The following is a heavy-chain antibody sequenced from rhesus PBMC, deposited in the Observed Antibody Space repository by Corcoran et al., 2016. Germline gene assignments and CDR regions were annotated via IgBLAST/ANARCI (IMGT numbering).Heavy chain of an antibody. Sequence: QLQLQESGPGLVKPSETLSVTCAVSGGSISSSYWSWIRQAPGKGLEWIGYIYGSGSSTNYNPSLKSRVTLSVDTSKNQLSLKLSSVTAADTAVYYCASAGNWNYGCFDYWGQGVLVTVSS. J-gene: IGHJ4*01. CDR1: GGSISSSY. D-gene: IGHD1-26*01. CDR3: ASAGNWNYGCFDY. V-gene: IGHV4-169*02. CDR2: IYGSGSST.